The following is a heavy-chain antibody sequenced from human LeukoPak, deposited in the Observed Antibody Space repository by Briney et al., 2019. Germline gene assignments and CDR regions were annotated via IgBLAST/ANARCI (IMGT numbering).Heavy chain of an antibody. CDR2: IKEDESAK. J-gene: IGHJ4*02. CDR3: ARAGDVADY. V-gene: IGHV3-7*01. Sequence: GGSLRLSCVASGFIFTNHWMSWVRQAPGKGLDWVANIKEDESAKFYADSVRGRFTISRDNAKNSVYLEMNNLRVEDTAVYYRARAGDVADYWGRGTLVTVSS. D-gene: IGHD3-16*01. CDR1: GFIFTNHW.